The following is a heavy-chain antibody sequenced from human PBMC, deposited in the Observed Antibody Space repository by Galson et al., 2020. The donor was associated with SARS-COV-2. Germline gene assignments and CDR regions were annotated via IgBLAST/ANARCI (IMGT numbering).Heavy chain of an antibody. V-gene: IGHV2-5*01. D-gene: IGHD3-10*01. CDR3: ARAVRGVTPFDY. J-gene: IGHJ4*02. Sequence: VSGPTLVKPTQTLTLTCTFSGFTLDSTGVGVGWIRQPPGEALEWLALIYWNDDKRHSPSLKSRVTITKDTSSSQVVLTMTNMDPADTATYYCARAVRGVTPFDYWGQGTLVTVSS. CDR2: IYWNDDK. CDR1: GFTLDSTGVG.